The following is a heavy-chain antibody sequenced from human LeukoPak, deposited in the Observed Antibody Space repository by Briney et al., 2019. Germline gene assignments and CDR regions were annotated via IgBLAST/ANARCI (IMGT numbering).Heavy chain of an antibody. D-gene: IGHD3-3*01. Sequence: PSETLSLTCTVSGGSISSYYWSWIRQPPGKGLEWIGYIYYSGSTNYNPSLKSRVTISVDTSKNQFPLKLSSVTAADTAVYYCARGLNYDFWSGYWGYWGQGTLVTVSS. CDR2: IYYSGST. CDR3: ARGLNYDFWSGYWGY. V-gene: IGHV4-59*01. J-gene: IGHJ4*02. CDR1: GGSISSYY.